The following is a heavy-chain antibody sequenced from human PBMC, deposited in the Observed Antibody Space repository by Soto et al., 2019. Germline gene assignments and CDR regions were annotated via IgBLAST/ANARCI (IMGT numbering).Heavy chain of an antibody. CDR1: GFSLTTSGVG. Sequence: QITLKESGPTLVKPTQTLTLTCSFSGFSLTTSGVGVGWVRQPQGKALEWLALIYWDDDKRYSPSLRSRLTITKDTSQTQVVLTMTTVDPADTGTYFCAHSRPGVPQWYYGDFAYWGQGTLVTVSS. CDR3: AHSRPGVPQWYYGDFAY. D-gene: IGHD3-10*01. CDR2: IYWDDDK. J-gene: IGHJ4*02. V-gene: IGHV2-5*02.